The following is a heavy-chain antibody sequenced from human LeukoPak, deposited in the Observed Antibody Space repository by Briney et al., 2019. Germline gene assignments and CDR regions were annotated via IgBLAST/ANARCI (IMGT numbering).Heavy chain of an antibody. V-gene: IGHV3-7*01. CDR1: GFTFSSYT. J-gene: IGHJ6*03. D-gene: IGHD2-21*02. Sequence: PGGSLRLSCTASGFTFSSYTMHWVRQAPGKGLEWVANIKQDGSEKYYVDSVKGRFTISRDNAKNSLYLQMNSLRAEDTAVYYCARGVVVTAILYYYYMDVWGKGTTVTVSS. CDR2: IKQDGSEK. CDR3: ARGVVVTAILYYYYMDV.